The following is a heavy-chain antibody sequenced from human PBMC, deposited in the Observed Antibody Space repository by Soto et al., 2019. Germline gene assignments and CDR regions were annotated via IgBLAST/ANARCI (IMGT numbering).Heavy chain of an antibody. CDR3: ARGLVVVAATPDWFDP. Sequence: SETLSLTCTVSGGSISSSSYYWGWIRQPPGKGLEWIGSIYYSGSTYYNPSLKSRVTISVDTPKNQFSLKLSSVTAADTAVYYCARGLVVVAATPDWFDPWGQGTLVTVSS. CDR1: GGSISSSSYY. J-gene: IGHJ5*02. D-gene: IGHD2-15*01. CDR2: IYYSGST. V-gene: IGHV4-39*07.